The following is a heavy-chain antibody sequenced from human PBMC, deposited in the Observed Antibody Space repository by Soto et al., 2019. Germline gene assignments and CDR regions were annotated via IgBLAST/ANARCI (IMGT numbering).Heavy chain of an antibody. CDR1: GFTFSGFS. J-gene: IGHJ6*02. CDR3: ARGSSQPDYDGMDV. D-gene: IGHD2-2*01. CDR2: ISTRSLTI. Sequence: VGSLRLSCAASGFTFSGFSMNWVRQAPGKGLEWISYISTRSLTIDYADSVRGRFTISRDNAKDSLYLQMRSLRDEDTAVYYCARGSSQPDYDGMDVWGQGTTVTVSS. V-gene: IGHV3-48*02.